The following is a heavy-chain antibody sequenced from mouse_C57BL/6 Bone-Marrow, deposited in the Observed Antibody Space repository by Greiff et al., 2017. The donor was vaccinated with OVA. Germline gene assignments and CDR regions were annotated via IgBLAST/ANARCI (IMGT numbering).Heavy chain of an antibody. CDR1: GFNIKDDY. D-gene: IGHD2-5*01. Sequence: VHVKQSGAELVRPGASVKLSCTASGFNIKDDYMHWVKQRPEQGLEWIGWIDPENGDTEYASKFQGKATITADTSSNTAYLQLSSLTSEDTAVYYCTTRAYYSNFCFDYWGQGTTLTVSS. J-gene: IGHJ2*01. CDR3: TTRAYYSNFCFDY. CDR2: IDPENGDT. V-gene: IGHV14-4*01.